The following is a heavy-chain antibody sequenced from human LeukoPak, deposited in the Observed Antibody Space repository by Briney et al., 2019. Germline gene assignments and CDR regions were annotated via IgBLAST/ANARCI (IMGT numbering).Heavy chain of an antibody. V-gene: IGHV1-2*02. J-gene: IGHJ3*02. D-gene: IGHD3-10*02. CDR1: GYTFTGYY. CDR2: INPNSGGT. CDR3: ARARWSGAFDI. Sequence: GASVKVSCKTSGYTFTGYYMHWVRPAPGQGLEWMGWINPNSGGTNYAQKFQGRVTMTRDTSISTAYMELSRLRSDDTAVYYCARARWSGAFDIWGQGTMVTVSS.